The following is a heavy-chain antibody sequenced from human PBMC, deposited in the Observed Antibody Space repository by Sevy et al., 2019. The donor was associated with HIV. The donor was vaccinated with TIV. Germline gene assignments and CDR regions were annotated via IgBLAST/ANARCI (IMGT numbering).Heavy chain of an antibody. CDR3: ARGAAAGGTPIDY. V-gene: IGHV1-18*04. D-gene: IGHD6-13*01. CDR1: GYTFTSYG. Sequence: ASVKVSCKASGYTFTSYGISWVRQAPGQGLEWMGWINGYNGNTNYGQKLQGRVTMTTDTSTNTAYMELRSLRSDDTAVYYCARGAAAGGTPIDYWGQGTLVTVSS. J-gene: IGHJ4*02. CDR2: INGYNGNT.